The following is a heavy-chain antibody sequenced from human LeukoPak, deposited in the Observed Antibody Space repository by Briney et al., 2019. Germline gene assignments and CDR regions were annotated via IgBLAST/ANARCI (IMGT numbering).Heavy chain of an antibody. CDR1: GFTLSNYA. CDR2: ISSRGDT. D-gene: IGHD1-14*01. Sequence: GGSLRLSCAASGFTLSNYAIHWVRQVTGKGLECVSTISSRGDTYYSGSVKGRFTISRDNAKNSLYLQMNSLRAGDTAVYYCARDGQNQYGMDVWGQGTTVTVSS. V-gene: IGHV3-13*04. J-gene: IGHJ6*02. CDR3: ARDGQNQYGMDV.